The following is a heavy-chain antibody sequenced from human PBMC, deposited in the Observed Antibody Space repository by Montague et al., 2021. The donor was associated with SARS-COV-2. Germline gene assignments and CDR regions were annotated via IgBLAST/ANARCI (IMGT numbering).Heavy chain of an antibody. CDR2: ISGSGGIT. J-gene: IGHJ6*02. V-gene: IGHV3-23*01. CDR3: AGTLLWFGELLYYYGMDV. CDR1: GFPFSSYA. D-gene: IGHD3-10*01. Sequence: SLRLSCAASGFPFSSYAMSRVRQSPGKGLEWISAISGSGGITYYADSVKGRFTISRDNSKNTLYLQMNSLRAEDTAVYYCAGTLLWFGELLYYYGMDVWGQGTTVTVSS.